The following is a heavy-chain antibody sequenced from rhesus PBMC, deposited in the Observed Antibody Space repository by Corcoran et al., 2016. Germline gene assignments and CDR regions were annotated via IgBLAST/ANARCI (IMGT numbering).Heavy chain of an antibody. CDR2: IYGSGGGT. J-gene: IGHJ4*01. CDR1: GVSISDDYY. D-gene: IGHD3-16*01. Sequence: QVQLQESGPGLVKPSETLSLTCAVSGVSISDDYYWSWIRQPPGKGLEWIGYIYGSGGGTNYNHSLKSRGTISIDTSNNQFSLKLSSVTAADTAVYYCASTRYYYSGSSPYYFDYWGQGVLVTVSS. CDR3: ASTRYYYSGSSPYYFDY. V-gene: IGHV4-106*01.